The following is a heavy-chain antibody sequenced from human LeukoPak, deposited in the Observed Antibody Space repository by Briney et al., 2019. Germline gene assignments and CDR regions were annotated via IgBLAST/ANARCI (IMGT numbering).Heavy chain of an antibody. CDR1: EFTFSNYA. CDR3: AKDRGSSWHDAYDM. Sequence: GGSLRLSCAASEFTFSNYAMHWVRQAPGKGLEWVSFIRYEGINKYYADSVKGRFTISRDNSKNTLYLQMNSLRAEDTAVYYCAKDRGSSWHDAYDMWGQGTMVTASS. J-gene: IGHJ3*02. CDR2: IRYEGINK. D-gene: IGHD6-13*01. V-gene: IGHV3-30*02.